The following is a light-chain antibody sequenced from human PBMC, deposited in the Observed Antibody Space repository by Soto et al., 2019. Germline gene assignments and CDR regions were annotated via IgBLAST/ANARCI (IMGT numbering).Light chain of an antibody. CDR2: GAS. V-gene: IGKV3-15*01. CDR1: QSVRNN. CDR3: QHYHNWPPWT. J-gene: IGKJ1*01. Sequence: EIVMTQSPATLSVCPGDRATLSCRASQSVRNNLAWYQQKPGQAPRLLIYGASTRATGIAARFSGSGSGTEFTLTINSLQSDDFAVYFCQHYHNWPPWTFGQGTKVDIK.